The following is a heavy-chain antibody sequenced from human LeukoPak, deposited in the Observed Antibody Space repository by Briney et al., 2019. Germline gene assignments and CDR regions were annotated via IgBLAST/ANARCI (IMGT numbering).Heavy chain of an antibody. Sequence: GGSLRLSCSASGFTFSRFWMIWVRQAPGKGLEWVSTINQGGSETFYMDSVKGRFTISRDNSKNTPYLQMNSLRAEDTAVYYCARWSSWGQGTLVTVSS. CDR2: INQGGSET. CDR1: GFTFSRFW. D-gene: IGHD6-19*01. CDR3: ARWSS. J-gene: IGHJ4*02. V-gene: IGHV3-7*01.